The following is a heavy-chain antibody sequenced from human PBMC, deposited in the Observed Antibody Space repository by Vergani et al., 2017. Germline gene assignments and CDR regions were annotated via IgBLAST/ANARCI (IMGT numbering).Heavy chain of an antibody. Sequence: QVQVVQSRAEVKTSGASVKVSCKTSGYTFSNYYMHWVRQPPGQGLEWMGIINPSGGHTNYAQKFQGRVTMTRDTYTSTVYMELSSLRSDDTAMYYCATGDCDILAGSRYWGKGTLVT. J-gene: IGHJ1*01. CDR3: ATGDCDILAGSRY. V-gene: IGHV1-46*03. CDR2: INPSGGHT. D-gene: IGHD3-9*01. CDR1: GYTFSNYY.